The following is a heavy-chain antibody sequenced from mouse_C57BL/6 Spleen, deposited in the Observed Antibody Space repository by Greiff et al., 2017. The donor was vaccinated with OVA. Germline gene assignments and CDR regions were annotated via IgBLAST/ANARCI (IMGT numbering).Heavy chain of an antibody. CDR1: GYSFTGYY. J-gene: IGHJ4*01. Sequence: EVKLQESGPELVKPGASVKISCKASGYSFTGYYMNWVKQSPEKSLEWIGEINPSTGGTTYNQKFKAKATLTVDKSSSTAYMQLKSLTSEDSAVYYCARQLSLYAMDYWGQGTSVTVSS. CDR3: ARQLSLYAMDY. CDR2: INPSTGGT. D-gene: IGHD3-2*02. V-gene: IGHV1-42*01.